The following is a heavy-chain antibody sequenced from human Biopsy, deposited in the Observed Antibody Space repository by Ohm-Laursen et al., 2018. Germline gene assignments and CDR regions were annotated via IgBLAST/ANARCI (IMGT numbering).Heavy chain of an antibody. D-gene: IGHD1-1*01. CDR1: GFTYTNYA. Sequence: SLRLSRAASGFTYTNYAMSWVRQAPGKGLEWVSAITTSGETTYYTDPVKGRFTISRDNSKNTLYLQMTSLGADDTAIYYCAKFTGYTFPWDAFDMWGQGTMVTVSS. CDR2: ITTSGETT. V-gene: IGHV3-23*01. J-gene: IGHJ3*02. CDR3: AKFTGYTFPWDAFDM.